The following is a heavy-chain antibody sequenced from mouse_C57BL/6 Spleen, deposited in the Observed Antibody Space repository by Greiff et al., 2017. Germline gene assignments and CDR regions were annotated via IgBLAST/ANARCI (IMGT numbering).Heavy chain of an antibody. CDR1: GYSITSGYY. Sequence: EVKLQESGPGLVKPSQSLSLTCSVTGYSITSGYYWNWIRQFPGNKLEWMGYISYDGSNNYNPSLKNRISITRDTSKNQFFLKLNSVTTEDTATYYCARGGSHFDYWGQGTTLTVSS. CDR2: ISYDGSN. CDR3: ARGGSHFDY. V-gene: IGHV3-6*01. D-gene: IGHD1-1*01. J-gene: IGHJ2*01.